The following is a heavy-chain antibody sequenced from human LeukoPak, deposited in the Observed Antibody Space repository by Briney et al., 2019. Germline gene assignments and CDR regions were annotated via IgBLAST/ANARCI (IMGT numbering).Heavy chain of an antibody. J-gene: IGHJ4*02. V-gene: IGHV3-23*01. CDR2: ISSSGGST. CDR3: AKSIGGFDY. Sequence: GGSLRLSCAASGFTFSSYAMNWVRQAPGKGLEWVSAISSSGGSTYYADSVKGRFTGSRENSKNTLYLQMNSLRAEDTAVYYCAKSIGGFDYWGQGTLVTVSS. CDR1: GFTFSSYA. D-gene: IGHD4-23*01.